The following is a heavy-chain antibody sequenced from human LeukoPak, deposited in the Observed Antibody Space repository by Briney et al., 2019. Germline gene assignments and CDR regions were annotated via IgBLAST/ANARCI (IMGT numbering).Heavy chain of an antibody. Sequence: SETLSLTCTVSGGSISSSSYYWGWIRQPPGKGLEWIGSIYYSGSTYYNPSLKSRVTISVDTSKNQFSLKLSSVTAADTAAYYCARGAGIPAAMIRNWFDPWGQGTLVTVSS. CDR2: IYYSGST. J-gene: IGHJ5*02. CDR1: GGSISSSSYY. V-gene: IGHV4-39*07. CDR3: ARGAGIPAAMIRNWFDP. D-gene: IGHD2-2*01.